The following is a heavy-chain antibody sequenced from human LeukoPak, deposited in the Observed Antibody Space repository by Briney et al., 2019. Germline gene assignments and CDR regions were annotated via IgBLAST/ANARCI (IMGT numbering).Heavy chain of an antibody. D-gene: IGHD4-17*01. V-gene: IGHV3-33*01. J-gene: IGHJ4*02. CDR3: ARDGDYGDYAMYYFDY. Sequence: TGGSLRLSCAASGFTFSSYGMHWVRQAPGKGLEWVAVIWYDGSNKYYADSVKGRSTISRDNSKNTLYLQMNSLGAEDTAVYYCARDGDYGDYAMYYFDYWGQGTLVTVSS. CDR1: GFTFSSYG. CDR2: IWYDGSNK.